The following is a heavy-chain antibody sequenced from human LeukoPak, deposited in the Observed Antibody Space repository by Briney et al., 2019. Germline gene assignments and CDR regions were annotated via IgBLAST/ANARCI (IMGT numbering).Heavy chain of an antibody. CDR1: GGSFSGYY. V-gene: IGHV4-34*01. J-gene: IGHJ4*02. CDR2: INHSGST. D-gene: IGHD4-17*01. Sequence: PSETLSLTFAVYGGSFSGYYWSWIRPPPGKGLEWIGVINHSGSTNYNPSLKSRVTISVDTSKNQFSLKLSSVTAADTAVYYCARGKGLFPYGDYAVRLDYWGQGTLVTVSS. CDR3: ARGKGLFPYGDYAVRLDY.